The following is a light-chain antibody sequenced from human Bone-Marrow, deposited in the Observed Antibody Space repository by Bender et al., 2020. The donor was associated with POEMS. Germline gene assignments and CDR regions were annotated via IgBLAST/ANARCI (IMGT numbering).Light chain of an antibody. CDR3: TSYAGGHNLI. Sequence: QSALTQPASVSGSLGQSITISCSGTSSDVGGYNFVSWYQQHPGKAPKLLIYDVSERPSGVPDRFSGSKSDNTASLTVSRLQAEDEADYHCTSYAGGHNLIFGGGTKLTVL. CDR2: DVS. V-gene: IGLV2-8*01. CDR1: SSDVGGYNF. J-gene: IGLJ2*01.